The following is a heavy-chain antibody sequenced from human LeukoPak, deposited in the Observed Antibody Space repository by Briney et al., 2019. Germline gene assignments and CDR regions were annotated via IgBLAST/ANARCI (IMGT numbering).Heavy chain of an antibody. V-gene: IGHV4-59*01. CDR3: ARGRWSSGWFDY. D-gene: IGHD6-19*01. Sequence: SETPSLTCTVSGGSIRSYYWSWIRQPPGKGLEWIGYIYYSGSTNYNPSLKSRVTISVDTSKNQFSLKLSSVTAADTAVYYCARGRWSSGWFDYWGQGTLVTVSS. CDR1: GGSIRSYY. CDR2: IYYSGST. J-gene: IGHJ4*02.